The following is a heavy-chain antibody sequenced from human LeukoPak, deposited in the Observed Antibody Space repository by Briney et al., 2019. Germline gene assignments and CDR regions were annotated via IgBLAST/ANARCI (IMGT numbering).Heavy chain of an antibody. CDR3: AKDITILYYIDY. CDR1: GFTFSSFA. Sequence: PGGSLRLSCAASGFTFSSFAMSWVRQAPGKGLEWVSAISGGFSSTYYADSVKGRFTISRDISKNTLYLQMNSLRAEDTAVYYCAKDITILYYIDYWGQGTLVTVSS. J-gene: IGHJ4*02. CDR2: ISGGFSST. V-gene: IGHV3-23*01. D-gene: IGHD3-3*01.